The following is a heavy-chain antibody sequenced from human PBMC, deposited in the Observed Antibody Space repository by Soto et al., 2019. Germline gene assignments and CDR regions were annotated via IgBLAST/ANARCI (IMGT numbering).Heavy chain of an antibody. J-gene: IGHJ4*02. CDR2: IIPIFGTA. CDR1: GGTFSSYA. V-gene: IGHV1-69*13. Sequence: SVKVSCKASGGTFSSYAISWVRQAPGQGLEWMGGIIPIFGTANYAQKLQGRVTITADESTSTAYMELSSLRSEDTAVYYCARGVVPAAPYYFDYWGKGPLVTVSS. D-gene: IGHD2-2*01. CDR3: ARGVVPAAPYYFDY.